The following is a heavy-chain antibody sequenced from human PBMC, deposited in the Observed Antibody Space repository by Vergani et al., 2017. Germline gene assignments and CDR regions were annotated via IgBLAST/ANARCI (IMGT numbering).Heavy chain of an antibody. CDR3: ARPSGWYYSGGKVHPLRKAFDV. D-gene: IGHD2-15*01. V-gene: IGHV4-61*02. CDR1: GGSISAGYYF. CDR2: ISASGNA. J-gene: IGHJ3*01. Sequence: QVQLQASGPGRVKPSQTLSLTCTMSGGSISAGYYFWSWIRQPAGKGLEWLGPISASGNASHSPSLKTRVSMSVDTSKNQFSLTLTSVTAADTAIYFCARPSGWYYSGGKVHPLRKAFDVWGHGTVVTVSS.